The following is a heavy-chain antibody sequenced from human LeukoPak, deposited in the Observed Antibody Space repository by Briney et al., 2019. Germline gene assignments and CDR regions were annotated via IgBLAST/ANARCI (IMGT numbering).Heavy chain of an antibody. CDR1: GGSINSYY. V-gene: IGHV4-59*01. CDR3: TVAGRWSYFDL. Sequence: SETLSLTCTVSGGSINSYYWNWIRQPPGKGLEWIGYIHYSGSTNYNPSLKSRITMSIDTSRNYFSLKLNSVTAADTAVYYCTVAGRWSYFDLWGRGTLVTVSS. CDR2: IHYSGST. J-gene: IGHJ2*01.